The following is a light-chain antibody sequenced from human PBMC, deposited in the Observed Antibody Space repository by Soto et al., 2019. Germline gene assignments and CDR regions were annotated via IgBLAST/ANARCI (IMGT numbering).Light chain of an antibody. CDR2: GAS. CDR3: QQYKNWPPIT. V-gene: IGKV3D-15*01. Sequence: IVLTQSPGTLSLYKGERATLSCRASQSVSSSYLAWYQQKPGQAPRLLIYGASTRATGIPARFSGSGSGTEFTLTISSLQSEDFGVYYCQQYKNWPPITFGQGTRLEIK. CDR1: QSVSSSY. J-gene: IGKJ5*01.